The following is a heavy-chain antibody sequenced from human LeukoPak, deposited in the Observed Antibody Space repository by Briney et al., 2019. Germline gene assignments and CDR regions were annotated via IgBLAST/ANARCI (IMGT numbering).Heavy chain of an antibody. CDR2: ISGSGGSI. J-gene: IGHJ5*02. CDR1: GLTFSSYA. D-gene: IGHD3-9*01. Sequence: HPGGSLRLSCAASGLTFSSYAMSWVRQAPGKGLEWVSTISGSGGSIWYADSVKGRFTISRDDAKNSLYLQMNSLRAEDTAIYYCAKVPRQHDNWFDPWGQGTLVTVSS. V-gene: IGHV3-23*01. CDR3: AKVPRQHDNWFDP.